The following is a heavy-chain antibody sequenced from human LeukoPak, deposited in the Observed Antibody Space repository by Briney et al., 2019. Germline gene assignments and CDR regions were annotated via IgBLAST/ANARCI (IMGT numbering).Heavy chain of an antibody. Sequence: SETLSLTCTVSGGSISTYYWSSIRQPPRQGLEWIGYISYSGTTNYNPSLKSRVTMSVDTSKNQFSLNLSSVTAADTAVYYCARSGGGDSLVWGQGTLVTVSS. D-gene: IGHD4-23*01. CDR2: ISYSGTT. J-gene: IGHJ4*02. CDR3: ARSGGGDSLV. V-gene: IGHV4-59*01. CDR1: GGSISTYY.